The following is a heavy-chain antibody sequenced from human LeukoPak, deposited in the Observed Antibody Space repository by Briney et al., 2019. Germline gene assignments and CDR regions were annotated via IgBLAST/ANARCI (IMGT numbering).Heavy chain of an antibody. Sequence: GGSLRLSCEGSGFSSSAHTMNWVRQAPGKVLEWVSSIDSTSTYIYYADSMKGRFSISRDNAKNSLYLQMSSLRAEDTAVYYCAREGQGAWYWFDLWGQGTLVTVSS. D-gene: IGHD6-19*01. J-gene: IGHJ5*02. CDR3: AREGQGAWYWFDL. CDR1: GFSSSAHT. CDR2: IDSTSTYI. V-gene: IGHV3-21*01.